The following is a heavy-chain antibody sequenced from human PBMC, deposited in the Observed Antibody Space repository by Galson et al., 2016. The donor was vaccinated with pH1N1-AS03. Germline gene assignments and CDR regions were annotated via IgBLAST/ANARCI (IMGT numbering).Heavy chain of an antibody. CDR1: GYTFTNFG. Sequence: SVKVSCKASGYTFTNFGINWVRQAPGQGLEWLGWISAYSGNTDYAQSLQGRVSMTTDPSTSTAYMELTSLTSRDTAIYYCARDLRSDFGNSFVAGVQFGRYWGQGTLVTVSS. V-gene: IGHV1-18*01. J-gene: IGHJ4*02. D-gene: IGHD3-10*01. CDR2: ISAYSGNT. CDR3: ARDLRSDFGNSFVAGVQFGRY.